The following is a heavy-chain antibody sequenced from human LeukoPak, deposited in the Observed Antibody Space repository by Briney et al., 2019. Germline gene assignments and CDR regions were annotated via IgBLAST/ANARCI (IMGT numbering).Heavy chain of an antibody. CDR2: IWYDGSNK. D-gene: IGHD3-10*01. V-gene: IGHV3-33*06. Sequence: PGRSLRLSCAASGFTFSSYGMHWVRQAPGKGLEWVAVIWYDGSNKYYADSVKGRFTISRDNSKNTLYLQMNSLRAEDTAVYYCAKDPIANDYYGSGSYPYYFDYWGQGTLVTVSS. CDR3: AKDPIANDYYGSGSYPYYFDY. CDR1: GFTFSSYG. J-gene: IGHJ4*02.